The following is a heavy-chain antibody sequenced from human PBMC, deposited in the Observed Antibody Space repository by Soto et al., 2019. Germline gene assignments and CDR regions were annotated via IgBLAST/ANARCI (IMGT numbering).Heavy chain of an antibody. CDR2: ISAYNGNT. Sequence: QVQLVQSGAEVKKPGASVKVSCKASGYTFTSYGISWVRQAPGQGLEWMGWISAYNGNTNYAQKLQGRVTMTTDTSTSTAYMELGSLRFDDPAVYYCAGADPGIAVAGTRGAEYFQHWGQGTLVTVSS. CDR3: AGADPGIAVAGTRGAEYFQH. J-gene: IGHJ1*01. CDR1: GYTFTSYG. V-gene: IGHV1-18*01. D-gene: IGHD6-19*01.